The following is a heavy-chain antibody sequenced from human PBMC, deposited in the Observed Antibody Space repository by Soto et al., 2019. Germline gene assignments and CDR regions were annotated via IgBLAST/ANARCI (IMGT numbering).Heavy chain of an antibody. V-gene: IGHV3-48*01. CDR3: ARCQPNYGDYYTVHTGKGPIDY. D-gene: IGHD4-17*01. CDR1: GFTFSSYS. Sequence: EVQLVESGGGLVQPGGSLRLSCAASGFTFSSYSMNWVRQAPGKGLEWVSYISSSSSTIYYADSVKGRFTISRDNAKNSLYLQMNSLRAEDTAVYYCARCQPNYGDYYTVHTGKGPIDYWGQGTLVTVSS. CDR2: ISSSSSTI. J-gene: IGHJ4*02.